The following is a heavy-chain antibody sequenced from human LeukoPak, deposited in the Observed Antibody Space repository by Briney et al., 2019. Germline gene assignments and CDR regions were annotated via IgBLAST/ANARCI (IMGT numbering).Heavy chain of an antibody. D-gene: IGHD2-2*01. CDR2: ISSSSSYI. V-gene: IGHV3-21*01. CDR3: ARDQAGLQYQLLGAVAGPGY. J-gene: IGHJ4*02. CDR1: GFTFSSYS. Sequence: KPGGSLRLSCAASGFTFSSYSMNWVRQAPGKGLEWVSSISSSSSYIYYADSVKGRFTISRDNAKNLLYLQMNSLRAEDTAVYYCARDQAGLQYQLLGAVAGPGYWGQGTLVTVSS.